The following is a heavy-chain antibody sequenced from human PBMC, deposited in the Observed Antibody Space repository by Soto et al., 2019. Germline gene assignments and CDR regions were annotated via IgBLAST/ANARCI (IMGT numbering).Heavy chain of an antibody. J-gene: IGHJ5*02. D-gene: IGHD3-3*01. CDR1: GYTLTSYG. Sequence: GASVKVSCTASGYTLTSYGISWVRQAPGQGLEWMGWISAYNGNTNYAQKLQGRVTMTTDTSTSTAYMELRSLRSDDTAVYYCARDANGQIFGVVIPEVRWFDPWGQGTLVTVSS. CDR3: ARDANGQIFGVVIPEVRWFDP. V-gene: IGHV1-18*01. CDR2: ISAYNGNT.